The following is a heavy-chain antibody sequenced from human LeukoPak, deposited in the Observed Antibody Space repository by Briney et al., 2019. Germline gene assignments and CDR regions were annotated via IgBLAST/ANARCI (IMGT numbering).Heavy chain of an antibody. Sequence: GASVKVPCKASGYRFTSYGISWVRRAPGQGLEWMGWISAYNGNTNYAQKLQGRVTMTTDTSTSTAYMELRSLRSDDTAVYYCARGGDGDILTGLVFDYWGQGTLVTVSS. D-gene: IGHD3-9*01. CDR2: ISAYNGNT. CDR3: ARGGDGDILTGLVFDY. CDR1: GYRFTSYG. V-gene: IGHV1-18*01. J-gene: IGHJ4*02.